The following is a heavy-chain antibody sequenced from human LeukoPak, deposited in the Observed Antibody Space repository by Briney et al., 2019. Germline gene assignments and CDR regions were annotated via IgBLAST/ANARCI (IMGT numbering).Heavy chain of an antibody. CDR2: INPNSGGT. V-gene: IGHV1-2*02. D-gene: IGHD2-2*02. CDR1: GYTLTSNY. CDR3: ARDIQELKLGYCSSTSCYTGIADY. J-gene: IGHJ4*02. Sequence: ASVKVSCKASGYTLTSNYLHWVRQAPGQGLEWMGWINPNSGGTNYAQKFQGRVTMTRDTSISTAYMELSRLRSDDTAVYYCARDIQELKLGYCSSTSCYTGIADYWGQGTLVTVSS.